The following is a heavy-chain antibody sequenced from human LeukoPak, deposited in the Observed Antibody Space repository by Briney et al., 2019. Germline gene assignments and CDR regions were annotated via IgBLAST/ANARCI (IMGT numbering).Heavy chain of an antibody. J-gene: IGHJ4*02. CDR3: ARGKRAVTIFWPAPFDY. CDR1: GGTFSSYA. V-gene: IGHV1-69*06. Sequence: SVKVSCKASGGTFSSYAISWVRQAPGQRLEWMGGIIPIFGTANYAQKFQGRVTITADKSTSTAYMELSSLRSEDTAVYYCARGKRAVTIFWPAPFDYWGQGTLVTVSS. D-gene: IGHD3-9*01. CDR2: IIPIFGTA.